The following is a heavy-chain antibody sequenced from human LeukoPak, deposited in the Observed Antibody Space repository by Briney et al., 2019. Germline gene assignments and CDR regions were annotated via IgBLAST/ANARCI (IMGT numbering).Heavy chain of an antibody. Sequence: LVKVSCKASGGTFSSYAISWVRQAPGQGLEWMGRIIPILGIANYAQKFQGRVTITADKSTSTAYMELSSLRSEDTAVYYCASGDSSGLLDYWGQGTLVTVSS. J-gene: IGHJ4*02. V-gene: IGHV1-69*04. D-gene: IGHD3-22*01. CDR1: GGTFSSYA. CDR3: ASGDSSGLLDY. CDR2: IIPILGIA.